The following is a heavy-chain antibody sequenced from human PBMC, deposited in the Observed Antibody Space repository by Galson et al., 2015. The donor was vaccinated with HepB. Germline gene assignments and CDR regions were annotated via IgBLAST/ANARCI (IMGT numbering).Heavy chain of an antibody. V-gene: IGHV3-30-3*01. CDR2: VSLDGSDE. J-gene: IGHJ6*03. CDR3: ARDQKQWEPPGYYYYMDV. Sequence: SLRPSCAASGFTFDSYAIHWVRQGPGQGLDWVAVVSLDGSDEHYADSVKGRFTISRDNSKSMVYLQMSSLRLEDTGVYYCARDQKQWEPPGYYYYMDVWGKGTPVTVSS. CDR1: GFTFDSYA. D-gene: IGHD1-26*01.